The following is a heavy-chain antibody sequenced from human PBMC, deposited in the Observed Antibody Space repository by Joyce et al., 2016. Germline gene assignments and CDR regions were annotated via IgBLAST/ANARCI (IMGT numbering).Heavy chain of an antibody. CDR1: GFNFGDYA. Sequence: EVQLVESGGGLVQPGRSLSVSCTASGFNFGDYAMSWFCRAPGKGMEWVGFIRSKVYEGTTEYAGSVKGRFTISRDDSKGIAYLQMNSLKTEDTAVYYCSSVQLERGTYFHYRMDVWGQGTAVTV. CDR3: SSVQLERGTYFHYRMDV. V-gene: IGHV3-49*03. CDR2: IRSKVYEGTT. J-gene: IGHJ6*02. D-gene: IGHD1-1*01.